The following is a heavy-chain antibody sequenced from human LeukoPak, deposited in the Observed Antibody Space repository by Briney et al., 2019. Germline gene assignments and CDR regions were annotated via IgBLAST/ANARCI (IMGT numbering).Heavy chain of an antibody. V-gene: IGHV5-51*01. Sequence: GESLKISCKGSGYSFTSYWIGWVRQMPGKGLERVGIMYPGDSETRYSPSFQGQVTISADKSISTAYLQWSSLKASDTAMYYCASRYYYDSSLGFDYWGQGTLVTVSS. J-gene: IGHJ4*02. CDR1: GYSFTSYW. D-gene: IGHD3-22*01. CDR3: ASRYYYDSSLGFDY. CDR2: MYPGDSET.